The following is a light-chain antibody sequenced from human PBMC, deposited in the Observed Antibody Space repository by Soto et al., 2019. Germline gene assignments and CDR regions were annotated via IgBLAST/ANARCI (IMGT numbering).Light chain of an antibody. J-gene: IGKJ1*01. CDR3: QQYNSFPT. Sequence: DIQMTQSPSTLSASVGDRVTITCRASQSISSWLAWYQQKPGKAPKRLIYKASILESGVPSRFSGSGSGTEFTLTISRLQPDDFATYCCQQYNSFPTFGQGTKVEIK. V-gene: IGKV1-5*03. CDR2: KAS. CDR1: QSISSW.